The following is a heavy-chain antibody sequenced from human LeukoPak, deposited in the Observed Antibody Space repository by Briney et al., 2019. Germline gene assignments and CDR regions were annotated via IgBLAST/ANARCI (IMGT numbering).Heavy chain of an antibody. CDR3: AREGDTAMVSFDY. V-gene: IGHV6-1*01. J-gene: IGHJ4*02. CDR2: TYYRSKWYN. D-gene: IGHD5-18*01. Sequence: QTLSLTCAISGDSVSSNSAAWSWIRQSPSRGLEWLGRTYYRSKWYNDYAVSVKSRITINPDTSKNQFSLQLNSVTPEDTAVYYCAREGDTAMVSFDYWGQGTLVTVSS. CDR1: GDSVSSNSAA.